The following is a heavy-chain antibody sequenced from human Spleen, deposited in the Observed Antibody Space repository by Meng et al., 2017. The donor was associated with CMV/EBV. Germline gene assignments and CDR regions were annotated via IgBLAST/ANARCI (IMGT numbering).Heavy chain of an antibody. CDR1: GGSIGSSGSY. V-gene: IGHV4-39*01. Sequence: SETLSLTCTVSGGSIGSSGSYGAWIRQSPGKGLEWIASIYSGGHTYYNPSLKSRVTISVDTSKSQFSLRLNSVTAADTAVYYCARLREYYDTSGYYYLLDYWGQGTLVTVSS. CDR2: IYSGGHT. D-gene: IGHD3-22*01. CDR3: ARLREYYDTSGYYYLLDY. J-gene: IGHJ4*02.